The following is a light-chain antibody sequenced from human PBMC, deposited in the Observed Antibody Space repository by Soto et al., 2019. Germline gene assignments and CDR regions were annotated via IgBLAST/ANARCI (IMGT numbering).Light chain of an antibody. J-gene: IGKJ1*01. Sequence: EIVLTQSPGTLSLSRGERATLSCRASQSLTGIYLAWYQQKPGQAPRLLIYGVSNRATGIPDRFSGSGSGTDFTLTISRLEPEDFAVYYCQQYGSSPRTFGQGTKVEIK. CDR3: QQYGSSPRT. V-gene: IGKV3-20*01. CDR1: QSLTGIY. CDR2: GVS.